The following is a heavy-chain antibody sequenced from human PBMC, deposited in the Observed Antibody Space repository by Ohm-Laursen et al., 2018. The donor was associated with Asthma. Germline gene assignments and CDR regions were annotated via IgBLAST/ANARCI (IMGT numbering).Heavy chain of an antibody. J-gene: IGHJ6*02. V-gene: IGHV3-15*01. D-gene: IGHD5-12*01. CDR1: GFAFSNAW. CDR2: IKSKTDGGTT. CDR3: TTDLGVDIVATSPNYYYYGMDV. Sequence: SLRLSCAAAGFAFSNAWMSWVRQAPGKGLEWVGRIKSKTDGGTTDYAAPVKGRFTISRDDSKNTLYLQMNSLKTEDTAVYYCTTDLGVDIVATSPNYYYYGMDVWGQGTTVTVSS.